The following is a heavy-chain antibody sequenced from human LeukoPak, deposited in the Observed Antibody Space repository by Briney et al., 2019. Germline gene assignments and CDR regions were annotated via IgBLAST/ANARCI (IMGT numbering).Heavy chain of an antibody. D-gene: IGHD2-2*02. CDR1: GYTFTGYY. Sequence: ASVKVSCKASGYTFTGYYIHWVRQAPGQGLEWMGWINPNSGGTNYAQKFQGRVTMTRDTSISTAYMELSRLRSDDTAVYYCARDGSYTFSLYYFDYWGQGTLVTVSS. CDR3: ARDGSYTFSLYYFDY. CDR2: INPNSGGT. J-gene: IGHJ4*02. V-gene: IGHV1-2*02.